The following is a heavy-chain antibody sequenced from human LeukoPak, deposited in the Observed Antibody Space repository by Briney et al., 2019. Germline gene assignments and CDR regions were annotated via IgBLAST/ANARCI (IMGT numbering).Heavy chain of an antibody. CDR2: ISSSSSYI. V-gene: IGHV3-21*01. Sequence: GGSLRLSCAASGFTFSSYTMNWVRQAPGKGLEWVSSISSSSSYIYYADSVKGRFTISRDNAKNSLYLQMNSLRAEDTAVYYCERGRRISSGRYKGAFDYWGQGTMVTVSS. CDR1: GFTFSSYT. D-gene: IGHD6-19*01. J-gene: IGHJ4*02. CDR3: ERGRRISSGRYKGAFDY.